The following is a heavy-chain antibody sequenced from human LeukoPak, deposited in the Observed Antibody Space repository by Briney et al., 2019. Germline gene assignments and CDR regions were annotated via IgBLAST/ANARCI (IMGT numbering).Heavy chain of an antibody. CDR1: GGSFSGYY. Sequence: SETLSLTCAVYGGSFSGYYWSWIRQPPGKGLEWIGEINHSGSTNYNPSLKSRVTISVDTSKNQFSLKLSSVTAADTAVYYCARLSLGVGGYYYFDYWGQGTLVTVSS. CDR3: ARLSLGVGGYYYFDY. V-gene: IGHV4-34*01. J-gene: IGHJ4*02. CDR2: INHSGST. D-gene: IGHD3-22*01.